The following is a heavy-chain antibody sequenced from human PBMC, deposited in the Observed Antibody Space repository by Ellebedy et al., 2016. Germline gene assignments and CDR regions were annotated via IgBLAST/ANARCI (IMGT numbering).Heavy chain of an antibody. D-gene: IGHD4-17*01. Sequence: GGSLRLSXVASGFNFGNFFMSWVRQAPGGGLEWVSTISAGGDITFSADSVKGRFTISRDNSRDTLYLQMNSLRAEDTAVYYCYYGHYSGSWGQGTLVTVSS. V-gene: IGHV3-23*01. J-gene: IGHJ4*02. CDR2: ISAGGDIT. CDR3: YYGHYSGS. CDR1: GFNFGNFF.